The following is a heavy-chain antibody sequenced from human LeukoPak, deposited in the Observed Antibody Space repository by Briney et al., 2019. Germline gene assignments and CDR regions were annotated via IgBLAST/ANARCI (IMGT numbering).Heavy chain of an antibody. Sequence: GESLKICCKGSGYSFTSYWIGWVRQMPGKGLEWMGIIYLGDSDTRYSPSFQGQVTISADKSISTAYLQWSSLKASDTAMYYRARHPYSSHPTYYFDYWGQGTLVTVSS. CDR1: GYSFTSYW. V-gene: IGHV5-51*01. J-gene: IGHJ4*02. D-gene: IGHD6-13*01. CDR2: IYLGDSDT. CDR3: ARHPYSSHPTYYFDY.